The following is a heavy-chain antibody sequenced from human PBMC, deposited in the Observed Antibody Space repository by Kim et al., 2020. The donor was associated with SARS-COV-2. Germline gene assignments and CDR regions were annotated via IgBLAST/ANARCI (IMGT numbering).Heavy chain of an antibody. D-gene: IGHD2-15*01. V-gene: IGHV3-7*03. CDR3: AREIPGGGCFYDY. CDR1: EFTFSTFW. J-gene: IGHJ4*02. Sequence: GGSLRLSCAVSEFTFSTFWMSWVRQAPGKGLEYVANIKEDGSEKYYADSVKGRFTISRDNAKNSLYLQMNSLRAEDTAVYYCAREIPGGGCFYDYWGQGTLVTVSS. CDR2: IKEDGSEK.